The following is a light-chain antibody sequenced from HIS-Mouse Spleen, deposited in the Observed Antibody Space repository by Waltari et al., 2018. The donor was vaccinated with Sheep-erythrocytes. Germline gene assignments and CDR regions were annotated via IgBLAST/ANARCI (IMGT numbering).Light chain of an antibody. J-gene: IGLJ3*02. CDR3: CSYAGSSTPWV. CDR2: EGS. V-gene: IGLV2-23*01. Sequence: GQSITISCTGTSSDVGSYHLVPWYQQHPGKAPKLMIYEGSKRPSGVSNRFSGSKSGNTASLTISGLQAEDEADYYCCSYAGSSTPWVFGGGTKLTVL. CDR1: SSDVGSYHL.